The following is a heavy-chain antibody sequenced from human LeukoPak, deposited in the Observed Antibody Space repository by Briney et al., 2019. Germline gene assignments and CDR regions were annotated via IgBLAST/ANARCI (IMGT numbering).Heavy chain of an antibody. D-gene: IGHD2-15*01. V-gene: IGHV3-30*02. CDR1: GFTFSSYG. Sequence: GGSLRLSCAASGFTFSSYGMHWVRQAPGKWLEWVAFIRYDGSNKYYADSVKGRFTISRDNSKNTLYLQMNSLRAEDTAVYYCAKDPEDCSGGSCYRYFQHWGQGTLVTVSS. CDR3: AKDPEDCSGGSCYRYFQH. CDR2: IRYDGSNK. J-gene: IGHJ1*01.